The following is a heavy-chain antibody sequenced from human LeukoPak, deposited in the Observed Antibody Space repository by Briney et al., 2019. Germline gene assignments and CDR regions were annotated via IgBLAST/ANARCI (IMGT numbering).Heavy chain of an antibody. CDR2: MNNDGRVI. J-gene: IGHJ4*02. CDR1: GFTFNSYW. D-gene: IGHD3-16*01. Sequence: PGGSLRLSCKVSGFTFNSYWMHWVRQAPGKGLVWVARMNNDGRVISYADSVKGRFTISRDNAKNTLYLQVNSLRAEDTAVYYCAREFEATGFWALDYWGQGTLVTASS. CDR3: AREFEATGFWALDY. V-gene: IGHV3-74*01.